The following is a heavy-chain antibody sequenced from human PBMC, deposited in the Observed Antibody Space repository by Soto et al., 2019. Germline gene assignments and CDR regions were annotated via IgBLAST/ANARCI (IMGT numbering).Heavy chain of an antibody. V-gene: IGHV3-30*14. D-gene: IGHD3-22*01. J-gene: IGHJ1*01. CDR3: AREDESSGRAGTFHH. CDR1: GFTFSSYV. CDR2: ISVDGGST. Sequence: QVQLVESGGDVVQPGRSLRLSCIASGFTFSSYVMHWVRQTPGEGLEWVAGISVDGGSTHYTDSVKGRFTISRDNAKNTLYLQMDSPTAEETTVYYCAREDESSGRAGTFHHWGLGTLVTVSS.